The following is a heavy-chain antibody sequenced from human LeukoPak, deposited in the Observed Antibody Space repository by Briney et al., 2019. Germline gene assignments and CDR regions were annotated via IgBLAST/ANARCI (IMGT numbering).Heavy chain of an antibody. CDR3: ARSYGSGSYYLLTWFDP. D-gene: IGHD3-10*01. CDR1: GGSISSSNW. V-gene: IGHV4-4*02. Sequence: SETLSLTCAVSGGSISSSNWWSCVRQPPGKGLEWIGEIYHSGSTNYNPSLKSRVTISVDTSKNQFSLKLSSVTAADTAVYYCARSYGSGSYYLLTWFDPWGQGTLVTVSS. J-gene: IGHJ5*02. CDR2: IYHSGST.